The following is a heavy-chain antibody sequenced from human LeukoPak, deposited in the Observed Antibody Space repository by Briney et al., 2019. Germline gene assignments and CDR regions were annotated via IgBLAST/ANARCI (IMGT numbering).Heavy chain of an antibody. J-gene: IGHJ4*02. Sequence: GGSLRLSCTASGFTFSSYGIHWVRQAPGKGLEWVAFIRSDGSDKYYAGSLKGRFTISRDNSKNTLYLQMTSLRDEDTAVYYCAKERDLVRATYYFGSWGQGTLVTVSS. CDR1: GFTFSSYG. CDR2: IRSDGSDK. D-gene: IGHD1-26*01. V-gene: IGHV3-30*02. CDR3: AKERDLVRATYYFGS.